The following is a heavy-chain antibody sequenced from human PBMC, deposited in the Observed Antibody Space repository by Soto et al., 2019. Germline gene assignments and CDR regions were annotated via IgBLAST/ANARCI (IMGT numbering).Heavy chain of an antibody. CDR1: GGSISSSNW. V-gene: IGHV4-4*02. CDR2: IYHSGST. CDR3: ARRGATRERYYFDY. J-gene: IGHJ4*02. D-gene: IGHD1-26*01. Sequence: SETLSLTCAVSGGSISSSNWWSWVRQPPGKGLEWIGEIYHSGSTNYNPSLKSRVTVSVDKSKNQFTLKLSSVTAADTAVYYCARRGATRERYYFDYWGQGTLVTVSS.